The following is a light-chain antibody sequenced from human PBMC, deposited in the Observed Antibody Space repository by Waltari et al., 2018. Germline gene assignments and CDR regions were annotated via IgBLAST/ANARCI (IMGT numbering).Light chain of an antibody. CDR1: QGISKF. V-gene: IGKV1-16*01. J-gene: IGKJ4*01. CDR3: QQYKTFPLT. CDR2: GAS. Sequence: DIQMTQSPSSLAASVGDRVTITCRASQGISKFLAWFRQKPGKAPGSLIYGASSLQSGVPSRFSGSGSGTDFTLTISSLQPEDFASYYCQQYKTFPLTFGGGTKVEIK.